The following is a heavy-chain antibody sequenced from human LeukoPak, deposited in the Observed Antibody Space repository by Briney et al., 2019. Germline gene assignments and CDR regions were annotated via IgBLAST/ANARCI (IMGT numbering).Heavy chain of an antibody. D-gene: IGHD6-19*01. Sequence: SGTLSLTCAVSGGSISSSNWWSWVRQPPGKGLEWIGEIYHSGSTNYNPSLKSRVTISVDKSKNQFSLKLSSVTAADTAVYYCASSYLYSSGWQRGYYYGMDVRGQGTTVTVSS. J-gene: IGHJ6*02. CDR1: GGSISSSNW. CDR3: ASSYLYSSGWQRGYYYGMDV. CDR2: IYHSGST. V-gene: IGHV4-4*02.